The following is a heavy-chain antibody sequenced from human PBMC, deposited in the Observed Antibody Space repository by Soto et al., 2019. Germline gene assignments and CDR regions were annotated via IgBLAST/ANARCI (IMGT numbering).Heavy chain of an antibody. CDR3: ARGLVLASLSGYYYYGMDV. CDR2: IIPIFGTA. CDR1: GGTFSSYA. J-gene: IGHJ6*02. D-gene: IGHD3-16*01. V-gene: IGHV1-69*13. Sequence: VASVKVSCKASGGTFSSYAISWVRQAPGQGLEWMGGIIPIFGTANYAQKFQGRVTITADESTSTAYMELSSLRSEDTAVYYCARGLVLASLSGYYYYGMDVWGQGTTVTVSS.